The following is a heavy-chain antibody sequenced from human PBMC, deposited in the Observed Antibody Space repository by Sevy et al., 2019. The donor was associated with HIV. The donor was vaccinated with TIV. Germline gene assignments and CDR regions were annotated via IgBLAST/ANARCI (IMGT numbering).Heavy chain of an antibody. V-gene: IGHV3-73*01. CDR1: GFTFSGSA. CDR2: IRMKANAYAT. J-gene: IGHJ4*02. Sequence: GGSLRLSCAASGFTFSGSAMHWVRQASGKGLEWVGRIRMKANAYATSYATSVKGRFTVSRDDSKNTAYLQMNNLKTEDTALYYFAYSGSSSEGYYFDYWGQGTLVTVSS. CDR3: AYSGSSSEGYYFDY. D-gene: IGHD1-26*01.